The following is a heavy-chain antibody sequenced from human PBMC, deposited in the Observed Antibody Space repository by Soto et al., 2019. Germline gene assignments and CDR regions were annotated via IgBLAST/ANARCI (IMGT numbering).Heavy chain of an antibody. CDR3: TKGSEVARQELDY. CDR1: GFTFSNFG. CDR2: ISADGSDK. J-gene: IGHJ4*02. D-gene: IGHD3-3*01. Sequence: QVQLVESGGGVVQPGRSLRLSCAASGFTFSNFGMHWGRQAPGKGLEWVAAISADGSDKYFSDSVKGRFTISRDNSTNTLFLQMNSLRVEDTAVYYCTKGSEVARQELDYWGQGTLVTVSS. V-gene: IGHV3-30*18.